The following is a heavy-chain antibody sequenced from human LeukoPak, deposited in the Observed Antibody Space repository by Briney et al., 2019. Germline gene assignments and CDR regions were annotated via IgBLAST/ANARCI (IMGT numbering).Heavy chain of an antibody. CDR3: AKETIWDVVVVAANDY. D-gene: IGHD2-15*01. V-gene: IGHV3-23*01. CDR1: GFTFSSYA. J-gene: IGHJ4*02. Sequence: GGSLRLSCAASGFTFSSYAMSWVRQASGKGLEWVSAISGSGGSTYYADSVKGRFTISRDNSKNTLYLQMNSLRAEDTAVYYCAKETIWDVVVVAANDYWGQGTLVTVS. CDR2: ISGSGGST.